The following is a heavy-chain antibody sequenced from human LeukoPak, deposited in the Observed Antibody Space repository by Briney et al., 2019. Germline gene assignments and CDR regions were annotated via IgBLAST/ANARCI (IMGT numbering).Heavy chain of an antibody. Sequence: SLRLSCLTSGFTFRDYGLGWVRQAPGMGLEWVSFTRSKIYGGAPEYAASVRGRFSVSRDDSESVAYLQMNNLKSEDTGVYYCARGQTVPGAKYYFDFWSPGTLVTVSS. CDR1: GFTFRDYG. V-gene: IGHV3-49*04. D-gene: IGHD2/OR15-2a*01. J-gene: IGHJ4*02. CDR2: TRSKIYGGAP. CDR3: ARGQTVPGAKYYFDF.